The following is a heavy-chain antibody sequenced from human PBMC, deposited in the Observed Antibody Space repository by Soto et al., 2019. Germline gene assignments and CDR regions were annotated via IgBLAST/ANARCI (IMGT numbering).Heavy chain of an antibody. Sequence: EVQLVESGGGLVQPGGSLRLSCAASGFTFSIYSMNWVRQAPGKGLEWVSYFSASSGTMFYADSVKGRFTISRDNDENSLYLQMNSLRPEDTAVYYCARSSTFDYWGQGTLVTVSS. CDR1: GFTFSIYS. D-gene: IGHD2-2*01. V-gene: IGHV3-48*01. CDR3: ARSSTFDY. CDR2: FSASSGTM. J-gene: IGHJ4*02.